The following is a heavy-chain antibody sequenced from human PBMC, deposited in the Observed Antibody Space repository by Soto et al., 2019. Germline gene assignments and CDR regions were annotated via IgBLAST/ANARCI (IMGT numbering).Heavy chain of an antibody. Sequence: SETLSLTCTVSGGSISSGGYYWSWIRQPPGKGLEWIGYIYYSGSTYYNPSLKSRVTISVDTSKNQFSLKLNSVTAADTAVYYCVRRGDSDNYYRADTWGQGTLVTVAS. CDR1: GGSISSGGYY. CDR2: IYYSGST. D-gene: IGHD1-26*01. CDR3: VRRGDSDNYYRADT. V-gene: IGHV4-31*03. J-gene: IGHJ5*02.